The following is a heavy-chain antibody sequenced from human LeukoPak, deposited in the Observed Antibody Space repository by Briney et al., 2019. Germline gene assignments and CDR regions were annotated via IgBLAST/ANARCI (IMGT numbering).Heavy chain of an antibody. CDR3: ARGFRRVDY. Sequence: SVTLSLTCAVYGGSFSGYYWSWIRQPPGKGLEWIGEINHSGSTNYNPSLKSRVTISVDTSKNQFSLKLSSVTAADTAVYYCARGFRRVDYWGQGTLVTVS. CDR1: GGSFSGYY. CDR2: INHSGST. J-gene: IGHJ4*02. V-gene: IGHV4-34*01.